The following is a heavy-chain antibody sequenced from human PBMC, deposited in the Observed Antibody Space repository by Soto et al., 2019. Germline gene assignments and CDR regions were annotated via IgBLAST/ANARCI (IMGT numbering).Heavy chain of an antibody. V-gene: IGHV1-69*04. CDR1: GGTFNSYA. J-gene: IGHJ6*03. Sequence: QVQLVQSGAEVQKPGSSVSVSCKASGGTFNSYAINWVRQAPGQGLEWLGRIIPMLGVPKYAKNFQGRITITADKVTTTAYMEVTGLRSEDTAVYYCAGGATGSYHYYYMDVWGQGTTVTVSS. D-gene: IGHD3-10*01. CDR2: IIPMLGVP. CDR3: AGGATGSYHYYYMDV.